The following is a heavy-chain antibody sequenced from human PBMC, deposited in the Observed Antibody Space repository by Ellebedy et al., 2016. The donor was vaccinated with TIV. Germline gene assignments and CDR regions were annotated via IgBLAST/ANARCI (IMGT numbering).Heavy chain of an antibody. J-gene: IGHJ3*02. CDR3: ARDRWAEYTFDI. CDR1: GFSFSNYW. D-gene: IGHD6-6*01. V-gene: IGHV3-74*01. CDR2: INSDGSGT. Sequence: PGGSLRLSCVASGFSFSNYWIHWGRQVPGKGLVWVSRINSDGSGTSYADSVKGRFRISRDNAENTVSLQMNSLRAEDTAIYYCARDRWAEYTFDIWGQGTMVTVSS.